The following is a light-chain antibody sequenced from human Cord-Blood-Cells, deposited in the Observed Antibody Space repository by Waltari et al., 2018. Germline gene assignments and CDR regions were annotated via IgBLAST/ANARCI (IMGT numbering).Light chain of an antibody. CDR2: GAS. CDR1: QRVSSSY. J-gene: IGKJ1*01. V-gene: IGKV3-20*01. Sequence: EIVLTQSPGTLSLSPGERATLSCRASQRVSSSYLAWYQQKPGQAPRLLIYGASSRATGIPSKFSGSGSGTDFTLTISRLEPEDFAVYCGHQYGSASWTFGQGTKVEIK. CDR3: HQYGSASWT.